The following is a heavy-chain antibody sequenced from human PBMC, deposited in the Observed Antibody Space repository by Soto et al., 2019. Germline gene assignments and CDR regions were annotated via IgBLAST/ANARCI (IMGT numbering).Heavy chain of an antibody. J-gene: IGHJ4*02. CDR2: IYYSGST. V-gene: IGHV4-59*01. Sequence: SETLSLTCTVSNGSFSINYWSWIRQSPGKGLEWIGNIYYSGSTNYNPSLKSRVTMSVDTSKNQFTLKLSSVTAADTGVYFCARSFMVPVDFFDSWGQGALVTVSS. D-gene: IGHD3-10*01. CDR1: NGSFSINY. CDR3: ARSFMVPVDFFDS.